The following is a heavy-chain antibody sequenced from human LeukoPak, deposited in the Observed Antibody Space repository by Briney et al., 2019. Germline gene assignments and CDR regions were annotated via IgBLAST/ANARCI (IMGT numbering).Heavy chain of an antibody. CDR2: IDYSGGT. Sequence: SETLSLTCTVAGDSISSYYWSWIRQPPGKGLEGIGYIDYSGGTNYNPSLKRRVTLSLDTSKNQFSLKLSSVAAADTAVYYCARDRAYGSGKYWFDPWGQGTLVTVSS. D-gene: IGHD3-10*01. CDR3: ARDRAYGSGKYWFDP. V-gene: IGHV4-59*01. CDR1: GDSISSYY. J-gene: IGHJ5*02.